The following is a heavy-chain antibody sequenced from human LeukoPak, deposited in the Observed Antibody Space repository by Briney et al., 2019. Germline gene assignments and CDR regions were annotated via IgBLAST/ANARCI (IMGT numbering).Heavy chain of an antibody. J-gene: IGHJ6*02. CDR3: ARHGYCSSTSCYRYYGMDV. CDR1: GYTFTGYY. Sequence: GASVKVSCKASGYTFTGYYMHWVRQAPGQGVEWMGWTNPNSGGTNYAQKFQGRVTMTRDTSISTAYMELSRLRSDDTAVYYCARHGYCSSTSCYRYYGMDVWGQGTTVTVSS. CDR2: TNPNSGGT. V-gene: IGHV1-2*02. D-gene: IGHD2-2*01.